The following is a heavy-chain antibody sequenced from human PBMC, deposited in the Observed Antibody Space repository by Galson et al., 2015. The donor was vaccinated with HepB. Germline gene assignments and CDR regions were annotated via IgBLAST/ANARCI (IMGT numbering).Heavy chain of an antibody. CDR2: IDAGNGDT. CDR1: GYTFTNYA. D-gene: IGHD2-8*01. CDR3: ARKRLIDYYYGMDV. Sequence: SVKVSCKAFGYTFTNYALHWMRQAPGQRLEWLGWIDAGNGDTRYSQKFQDRVTLTRDTSATTAYMELSSLRSGDTGVYYCARKRLIDYYYGMDVWGQGTTVTVS. V-gene: IGHV1-3*01. J-gene: IGHJ6*02.